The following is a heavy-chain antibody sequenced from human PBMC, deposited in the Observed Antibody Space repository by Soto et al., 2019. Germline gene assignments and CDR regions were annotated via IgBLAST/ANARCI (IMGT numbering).Heavy chain of an antibody. V-gene: IGHV4-34*01. J-gene: IGHJ4*02. CDR2: INHSGST. Sequence: PSETLSLTCAVYGGSFSGYHWSWIRQPPGKGLEWIGEINHSGSTNYNPSLKSRVTISVDTSKSQFSLKLSSVTAADTAVYYCARVYAVNYVGYFEYWGQGTLVTVSS. CDR1: GGSFSGYH. CDR3: ARVYAVNYVGYFEY. D-gene: IGHD3-16*01.